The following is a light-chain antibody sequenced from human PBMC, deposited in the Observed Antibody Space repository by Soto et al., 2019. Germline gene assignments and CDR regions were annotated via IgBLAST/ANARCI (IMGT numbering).Light chain of an antibody. CDR1: SSDVGAYNF. CDR3: NSYTTSAPYV. V-gene: IGLV2-14*01. Sequence: SALTQPASVSGSPGQSITISCTGTSSDVGAYNFVSWYQHHPGRAPKLIIYEVTIRPSGVSNRFSGSKSGNTASLTISGLQAEDEADYYCNSYTTSAPYVFGSGTKVTVL. CDR2: EVT. J-gene: IGLJ1*01.